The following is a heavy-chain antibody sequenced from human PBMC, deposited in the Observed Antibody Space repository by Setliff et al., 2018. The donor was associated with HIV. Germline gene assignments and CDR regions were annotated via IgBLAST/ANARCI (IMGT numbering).Heavy chain of an antibody. CDR1: GGSIRSGSYY. CDR3: ARSSMVVVPGIPLRGHWFDP. Sequence: SETLSLTCSVSGGSIRSGSYYWSWMRQSPRKGLEWIGEINHSGSTTYNPSLKSRVTISVDTSKKRFSLNLNSVTAADTAVYYCARSSMVVVPGIPLRGHWFDPWGQGTLVTVSS. V-gene: IGHV4-39*02. D-gene: IGHD2-21*02. CDR2: INHSGST. J-gene: IGHJ5*02.